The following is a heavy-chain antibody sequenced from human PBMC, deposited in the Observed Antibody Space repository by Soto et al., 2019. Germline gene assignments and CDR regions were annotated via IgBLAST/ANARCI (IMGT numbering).Heavy chain of an antibody. J-gene: IGHJ4*02. Sequence: SETLSLTCTVSGGSISSGGYFWSWIRQHPGKGLQWIGYIYYSGSTYYNPSLKSRVTISVDTSNNQFSLKLSSVTAADTAVYYCARHISSGWPCDYWGQGTLVTVSS. CDR2: IYYSGST. V-gene: IGHV4-31*03. D-gene: IGHD6-19*01. CDR1: GGSISSGGYF. CDR3: ARHISSGWPCDY.